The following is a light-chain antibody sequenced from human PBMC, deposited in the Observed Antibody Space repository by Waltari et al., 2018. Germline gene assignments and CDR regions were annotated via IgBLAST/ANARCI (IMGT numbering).Light chain of an antibody. Sequence: DIQMIQSPSTLSASVGHRVTITCRACQSLSNWLAWYQQKRGKASKVLISKAATLESGGPSRFSGSGSGTEFSLPISSLQPDDFATYYGQQHRSVWTFGQGTKVEMK. V-gene: IGKV1-5*03. CDR3: QQHRSVWT. CDR2: KAA. CDR1: QSLSNW. J-gene: IGKJ1*01.